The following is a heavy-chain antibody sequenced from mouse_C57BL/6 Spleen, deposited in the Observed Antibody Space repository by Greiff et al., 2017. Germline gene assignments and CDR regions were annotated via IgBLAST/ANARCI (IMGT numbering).Heavy chain of an antibody. CDR3: ARYDGNYVRYFDY. CDR2: INPSNGGT. V-gene: IGHV1-53*01. CDR1: GYTFTSYW. D-gene: IGHD2-3*01. Sequence: QVQLQQPGTELVKPGASVKLSCKASGYTFTSYWMHWVKQRPGQGLEWIGNINPSNGGTNYNEKFKSKATLTVDKSSSAAYMQLSSLTSEDSAVYYCARYDGNYVRYFDYWGQGTTLTVSS. J-gene: IGHJ2*01.